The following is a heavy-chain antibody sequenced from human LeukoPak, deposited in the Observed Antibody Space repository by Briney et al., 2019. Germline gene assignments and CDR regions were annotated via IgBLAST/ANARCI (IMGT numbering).Heavy chain of an antibody. Sequence: SVKVSCKASGGTFSSYAISWVRQAPGQGLEWMGGIIPIFGTANYAQKFQGRVTITADESTSTAYMELSSLRSEDTAVYYCAADQAPTDPYMWVDPWGQGTQVIVSS. V-gene: IGHV1-69*13. D-gene: IGHD2-21*02. J-gene: IGHJ5*02. CDR3: AADQAPTDPYMWVDP. CDR2: IIPIFGTA. CDR1: GGTFSSYA.